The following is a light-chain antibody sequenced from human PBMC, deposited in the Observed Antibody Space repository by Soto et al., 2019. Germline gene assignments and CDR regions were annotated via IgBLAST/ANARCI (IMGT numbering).Light chain of an antibody. V-gene: IGLV2-14*01. J-gene: IGLJ3*02. CDR1: SSDVGGYNY. Sequence: QSALTQPASVSGSPGQSITISCTGTSSDVGGYNYVSWHQQHPGKAPKLMIYEVSNRPSGVSNRFSGSKSGNTASLTISGLQAEDEADYYCSSYTSTITWVFGGGTMVTVL. CDR3: SSYTSTITWV. CDR2: EVS.